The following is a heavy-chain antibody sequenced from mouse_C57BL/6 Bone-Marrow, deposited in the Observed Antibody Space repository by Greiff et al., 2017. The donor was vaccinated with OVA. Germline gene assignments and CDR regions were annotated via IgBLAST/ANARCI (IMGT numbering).Heavy chain of an antibody. J-gene: IGHJ2*01. CDR3: TSYGNFDY. CDR2: IDPENGDT. Sequence: VQLKPSGAELVRPGASVKLSCTASGFNIKDDYMHWVKQRPDPGLEWIGWIDPENGDTEYASKFQGKATITADTSSNTAYLQLSSLTSEDTAVYYCTSYGNFDYWGQGTTLTVSS. CDR1: GFNIKDDY. V-gene: IGHV14-4*01. D-gene: IGHD2-1*01.